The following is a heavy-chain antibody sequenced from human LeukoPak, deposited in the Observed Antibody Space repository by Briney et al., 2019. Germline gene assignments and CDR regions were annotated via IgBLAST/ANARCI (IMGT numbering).Heavy chain of an antibody. CDR3: ARVLQNYYHLDV. D-gene: IGHD3-3*01. CDR1: GVSINSHY. CDR2: IYDSGSA. J-gene: IGHJ6*03. Sequence: KTSETLSLTCTVSGVSINSHYWSWIRQPPGKGLEWIGFIYDSGSANYKSSLESRVTMTLDTSKNQFPLKLNSETAADTAVYYCARVLQNYYHLDVWGKGTTVTVSS. V-gene: IGHV4-59*11.